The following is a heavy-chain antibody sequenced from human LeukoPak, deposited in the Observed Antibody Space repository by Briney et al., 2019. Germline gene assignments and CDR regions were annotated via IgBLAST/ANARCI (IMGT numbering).Heavy chain of an antibody. CDR3: ASGTVTTIGDYYYMDV. D-gene: IGHD4-11*01. J-gene: IGHJ6*03. CDR2: IIPIFGTA. Sequence: ASVKVSCKASGGTFSSYAISWVRQAPGQGLEWMGGIIPIFGTANYAQKFQGRVTITADESTSTAYMELSSLRSEDTAVYYCASGTVTTIGDYYYMDVWGKGTTVTISS. CDR1: GGTFSSYA. V-gene: IGHV1-69*13.